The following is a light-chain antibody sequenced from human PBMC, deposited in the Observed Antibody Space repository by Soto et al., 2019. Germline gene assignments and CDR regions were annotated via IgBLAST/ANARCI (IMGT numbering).Light chain of an antibody. CDR1: SSNIGNKY. J-gene: IGLJ1*01. CDR3: GTWDSGLSVYV. Sequence: QAVVTQPPSVSAAPGQKVTISCSGSSSNIGNKYVSWYQQLPGTAPKLLIHENDKRPSGIPDRFSGSKSGTSATLGITGLQTGDEADYYCGTWDSGLSVYVFGTGTKLTVL. V-gene: IGLV1-51*02. CDR2: END.